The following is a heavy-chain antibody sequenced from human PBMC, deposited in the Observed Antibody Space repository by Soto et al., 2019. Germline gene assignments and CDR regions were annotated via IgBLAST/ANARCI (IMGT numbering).Heavy chain of an antibody. D-gene: IGHD3-9*01. CDR2: ISYDGSNK. CDR3: AREFYSDWAGVSLYYGMDV. Sequence: GGSLRLSCAASGFTFSSYAMHWVRQAPGKGLEWVAVISYDGSNKYYADSVKGRFTISRDNSKNTLYLQMNSLRAEDTAVYYCAREFYSDWAGVSLYYGMDVWGQGTTVTVSS. CDR1: GFTFSSYA. J-gene: IGHJ6*02. V-gene: IGHV3-30-3*01.